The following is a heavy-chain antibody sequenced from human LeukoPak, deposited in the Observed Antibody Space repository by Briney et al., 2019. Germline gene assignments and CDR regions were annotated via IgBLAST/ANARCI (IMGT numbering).Heavy chain of an antibody. Sequence: GGSLRLSCAASGFTFSSYWMHWVRQTPGKGLIYISRINNDGSSANYADSVRGRFTISRDNAENSLYLQMNSLRAEDTAVYYCARGARSGSYLYYWGQGTLVTVSS. CDR3: ARGARSGSYLYY. CDR1: GFTFSSYW. J-gene: IGHJ4*02. V-gene: IGHV3-74*01. CDR2: INNDGSSA. D-gene: IGHD1-26*01.